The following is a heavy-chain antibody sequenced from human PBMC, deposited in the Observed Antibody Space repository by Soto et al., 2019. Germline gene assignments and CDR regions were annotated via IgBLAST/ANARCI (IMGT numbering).Heavy chain of an antibody. D-gene: IGHD2-15*01. CDR2: MNPNSGNT. Sequence: ASVNVSCKASGYTFTSYDINWVRQATGQGLEWMGWMNPNSGNTGYAQKFQGRVTMTRNTSISTAYMELSSLRSEDTAVYYCARGAPYCSGGSCYPNWFDPWGQGTLVTVSS. V-gene: IGHV1-8*01. CDR3: ARGAPYCSGGSCYPNWFDP. CDR1: GYTFTSYD. J-gene: IGHJ5*02.